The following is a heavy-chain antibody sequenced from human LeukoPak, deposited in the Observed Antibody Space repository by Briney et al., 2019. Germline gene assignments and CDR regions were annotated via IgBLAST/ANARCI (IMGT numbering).Heavy chain of an antibody. Sequence: GSSVKVSCKASGGTFSSYAISWVRQAPGQGLEWMGRIIPILGIANYAQKFQGRVTITADKSTSTAYMELSSLRSGDTAVYYCASSYYYDSSGFYYYYGMDVWGQGTTVTVSS. J-gene: IGHJ6*02. D-gene: IGHD3-22*01. CDR2: IIPILGIA. CDR3: ASSYYYDSSGFYYYYGMDV. V-gene: IGHV1-69*04. CDR1: GGTFSSYA.